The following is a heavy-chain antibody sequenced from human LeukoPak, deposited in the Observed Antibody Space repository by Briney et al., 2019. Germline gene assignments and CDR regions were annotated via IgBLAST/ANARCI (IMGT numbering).Heavy chain of an antibody. Sequence: PSETLSLTCAVSGGSIGSYYWSWIRQPPGKGLEWIGYINYSGSTNYNPSPKSRVTISVDTSKNQFSLKLSSVTAADTAVYHCARVRYYDSSGYYMANYFDYWGQGTLVTVSS. CDR2: INYSGST. CDR1: GGSIGSYY. CDR3: ARVRYYDSSGYYMANYFDY. V-gene: IGHV4-59*01. J-gene: IGHJ4*02. D-gene: IGHD3-22*01.